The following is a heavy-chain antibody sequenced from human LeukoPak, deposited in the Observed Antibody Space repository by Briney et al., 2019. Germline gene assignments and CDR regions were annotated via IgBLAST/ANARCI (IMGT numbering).Heavy chain of an antibody. CDR3: AREAWERMWVY. CDR1: GYTFAGYY. CDR2: INPSGGST. Sequence: ASVKVSCKASGYTFAGYYMHWVRQAPGQGLEWMGIINPSGGSTSYAQKFQGRVTMTRDTSTSTVYMELSSLRSEDTAVHYCAREAWERMWVYWGQGTLVTVSS. V-gene: IGHV1-46*01. J-gene: IGHJ4*02. D-gene: IGHD1-26*01.